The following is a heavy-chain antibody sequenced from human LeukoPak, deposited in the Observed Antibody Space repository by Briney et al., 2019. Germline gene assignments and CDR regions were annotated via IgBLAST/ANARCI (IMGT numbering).Heavy chain of an antibody. CDR2: ISYDGSNK. D-gene: IGHD2-21*02. V-gene: IGHV3-30*04. CDR3: ARDILDVVTANDY. CDR1: GFTFSSYA. Sequence: GGSLRLSCAASGFTFSSYAMHWVRQAPGKGLEWVAVISYDGSNKYYADSVKGRFTISRDNAKNSLYLQMNSLGAEDTAVYYCARDILDVVTANDYWGQGTLVTVSS. J-gene: IGHJ4*02.